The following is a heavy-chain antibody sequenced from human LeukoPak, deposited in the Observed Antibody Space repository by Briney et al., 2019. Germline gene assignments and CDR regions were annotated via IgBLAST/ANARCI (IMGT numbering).Heavy chain of an antibody. V-gene: IGHV4-34*01. CDR2: INHSGST. D-gene: IGHD6-19*01. J-gene: IGHJ4*02. Sequence: PSETLSLTCAVYGGSFSGYYWSWIRQPPGKGLEWIGEINHSGSTNYNPSLKSRVTISVDTSKNQFSLKLCSVTAADTAVYYCARGTGYSSGWPDEGFDYWGQGTLVTVSS. CDR1: GGSFSGYY. CDR3: ARGTGYSSGWPDEGFDY.